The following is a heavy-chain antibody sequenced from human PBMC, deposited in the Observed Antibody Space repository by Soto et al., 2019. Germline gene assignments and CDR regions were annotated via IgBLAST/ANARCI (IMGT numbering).Heavy chain of an antibody. Sequence: SETLSLTCAVYGGSFSGYYWSWIRQPPGKGLEWIGEINHSGSTNYNPSLKSRVTISVDTSKNQFSLKLSSVTAADTAVYYCARQQLVLYYYYGMDVWGQGTAVTVSS. D-gene: IGHD6-6*01. CDR3: ARQQLVLYYYYGMDV. V-gene: IGHV4-34*01. J-gene: IGHJ6*02. CDR1: GGSFSGYY. CDR2: INHSGST.